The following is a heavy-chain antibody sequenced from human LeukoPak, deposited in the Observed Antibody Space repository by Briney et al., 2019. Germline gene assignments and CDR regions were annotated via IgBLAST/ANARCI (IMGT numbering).Heavy chain of an antibody. CDR1: GFTFDDYG. CDR3: ARDNGSGYYYGPSDY. J-gene: IGHJ4*02. Sequence: GGSLRLSCAASGFTFDDYGMSWVRQAPGKGLEWVSGINWNGGSTGYADSVKGRFTISRDNAKNSLYLQMNSLRAEDTALYHCARDNGSGYYYGPSDYWGQGTLVTVSS. D-gene: IGHD3-22*01. CDR2: INWNGGST. V-gene: IGHV3-20*01.